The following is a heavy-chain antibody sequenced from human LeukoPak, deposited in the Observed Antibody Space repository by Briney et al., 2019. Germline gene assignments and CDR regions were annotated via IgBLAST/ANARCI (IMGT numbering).Heavy chain of an antibody. CDR3: VKDLSPADLVGFDS. CDR2: IDWDASTV. V-gene: IGHV3-43D*03. Sequence: GGSLRLSCATSGFTFDDYAMHWVRQISGKSPEWVAFIDWDASTVFYTASVKGRFTITRDNGRNSLYLEMNSLRFEDTALYYCVKDLSPADLVGFDSWGQGTLVTVSS. CDR1: GFTFDDYA. J-gene: IGHJ4*02. D-gene: IGHD6-6*01.